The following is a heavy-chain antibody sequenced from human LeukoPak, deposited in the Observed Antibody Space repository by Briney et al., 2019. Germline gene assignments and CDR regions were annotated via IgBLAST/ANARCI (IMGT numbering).Heavy chain of an antibody. J-gene: IGHJ4*02. CDR1: GYRFSSDY. CDR2: TYSDSNT. V-gene: IGHV3-66*01. Sequence: GGSLRLSCAASGYRFSSDYMSWVRQAPGKGLEWVSVTYSDSNTYYADSVKGRFTISRDNSRNMVYIQMNSLRVEDTAVYYCARGRYYDSSGYSPWSLLGYWGQGTLVTVSS. D-gene: IGHD3-22*01. CDR3: ARGRYYDSSGYSPWSLLGY.